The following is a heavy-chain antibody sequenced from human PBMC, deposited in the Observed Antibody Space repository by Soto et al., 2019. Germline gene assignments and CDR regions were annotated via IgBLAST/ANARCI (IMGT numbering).Heavy chain of an antibody. V-gene: IGHV3-30*03. J-gene: IGHJ4*02. CDR3: TGEVASGY. Sequence: QVQLVESGGGVVQPGRSLRLSCVVSGFTVSSYGMHWVRQAPGKGLEWVAVISRDGGTKYYADSVKGRFTISRDNSRNTLCLEMNSLRGDDMAVYYCTGEVASGYWGQGTLVTVSS. CDR1: GFTVSSYG. CDR2: ISRDGGTK. D-gene: IGHD2-8*02.